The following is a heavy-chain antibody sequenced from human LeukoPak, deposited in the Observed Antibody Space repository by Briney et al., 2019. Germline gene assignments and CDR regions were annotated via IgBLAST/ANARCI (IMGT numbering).Heavy chain of an antibody. J-gene: IGHJ4*02. CDR2: VSADGRTQ. V-gene: IGHV3-30*03. Sequence: PGGSLRLSCAASGFIFSNAWMSWVRQAPGKGLEWVTVVSADGRTQLYSDSVKGRFTVSRDNSLNTLHLQMNSLKTEDTAVYYCAREFGHNRWYFDYWGQGALVTVSS. D-gene: IGHD5-24*01. CDR1: GFIFSNAW. CDR3: AREFGHNRWYFDY.